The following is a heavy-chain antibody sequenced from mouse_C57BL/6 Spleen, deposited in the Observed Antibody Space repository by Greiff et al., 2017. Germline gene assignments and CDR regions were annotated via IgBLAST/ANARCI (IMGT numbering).Heavy chain of an antibody. J-gene: IGHJ4*01. Sequence: QVTLKESGPGILQSSQTLSLTCSFSGFSLSTSGMGVSWIRQPSGKGLEWLAHIYWDDDQRYNPSLKSRRANSKDTSRNQVILKITSEDTADTATNYWAQSALYYAMDYWGQGTSVTVSS. CDR1: GFSLSTSGMG. CDR2: IYWDDDQ. V-gene: IGHV8-12*01. CDR3: AQSALYYAMDY.